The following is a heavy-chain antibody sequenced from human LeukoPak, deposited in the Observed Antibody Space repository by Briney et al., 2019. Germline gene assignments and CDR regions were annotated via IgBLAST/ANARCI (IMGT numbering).Heavy chain of an antibody. D-gene: IGHD5-24*01. CDR2: ISSSSSYI. J-gene: IGHJ4*02. V-gene: IGHV3-21*01. CDR1: GFTFSSYS. Sequence: GGSLRLSCAASGFTFSSYSMNWVRQAPGKGLEWVSFISSSSSYIYYADSVKGRFTISRDNAKNSLYLQMNSLRAEDTAVYYCARGRWLQALYYSDYWGQGTLVTVSS. CDR3: ARGRWLQALYYSDY.